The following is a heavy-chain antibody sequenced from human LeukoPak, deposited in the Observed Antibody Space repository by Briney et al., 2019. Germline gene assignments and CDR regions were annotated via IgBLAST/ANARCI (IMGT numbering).Heavy chain of an antibody. Sequence: SQTLSLTCTLSGGSISSYHSSWIRQPPGKGLEWLGYIDDSGTTNYNPSLKSRVNISVDTSKNQFPLKLSSVTAADTAVYYCARLNYDFWRGYYFDYWGQGTLVTVSS. D-gene: IGHD3-3*01. J-gene: IGHJ4*02. CDR2: IDDSGTT. CDR3: ARLNYDFWRGYYFDY. V-gene: IGHV4-59*08. CDR1: GGSISSYH.